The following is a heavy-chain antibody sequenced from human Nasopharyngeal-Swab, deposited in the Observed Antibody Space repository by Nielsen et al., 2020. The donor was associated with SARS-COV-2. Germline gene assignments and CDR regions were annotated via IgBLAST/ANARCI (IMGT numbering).Heavy chain of an antibody. D-gene: IGHD4-11*01. CDR3: AGDPNSIPSYGMDV. V-gene: IGHV3-11*01. CDR2: ITSSGSSV. J-gene: IGHJ6*02. CDR1: KFIFSDYY. Sequence: GGSLSLSCLASKFIFSDYYMSWIRQAPGKGLEWVSYITSSGSSVYYADSVRGRFSISRDNAQNSLYLQMNSLRAEDTAVYYCAGDPNSIPSYGMDVWGQGTTVTVSS.